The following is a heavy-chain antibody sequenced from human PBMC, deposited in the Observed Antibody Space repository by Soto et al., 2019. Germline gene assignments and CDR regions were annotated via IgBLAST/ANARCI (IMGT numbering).Heavy chain of an antibody. V-gene: IGHV3-7*01. Sequence: PGGSLRLSCAASGFTFSSYWMSWVRQAPGKGLEWVANIKQGGSEKYYVDSVKGRFTISRDNAKNSLYLQMNSLRAEDTAVYYCARDQYCSGGSCYDAFDIWGQGTMVTVSS. CDR2: IKQGGSEK. CDR1: GFTFSSYW. J-gene: IGHJ3*02. CDR3: ARDQYCSGGSCYDAFDI. D-gene: IGHD2-15*01.